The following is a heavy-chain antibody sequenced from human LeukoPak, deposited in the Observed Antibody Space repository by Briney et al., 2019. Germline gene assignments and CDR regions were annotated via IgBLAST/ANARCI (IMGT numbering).Heavy chain of an antibody. CDR3: AKGSDPFRWFGEFNVKLPRPIRHYYFDS. V-gene: IGHV1-69*06. CDR1: GGTFSSYA. Sequence: SVKVSCKASGGTFSSYAISWVRQAPGQGLEWMGGIIPIFGTANYAQKFQGRVTITADKSTSTAYMELSSLRSEDTAVYYCAKGSDPFRWFGEFNVKLPRPIRHYYFDSWGQGTLVTVSS. CDR2: IIPIFGTA. J-gene: IGHJ4*02. D-gene: IGHD3-10*01.